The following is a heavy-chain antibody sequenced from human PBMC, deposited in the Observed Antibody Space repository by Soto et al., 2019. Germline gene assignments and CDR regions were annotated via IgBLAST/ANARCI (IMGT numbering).Heavy chain of an antibody. CDR3: ARGPERVRGVNPTPPDY. J-gene: IGHJ4*02. D-gene: IGHD3-10*01. Sequence: QVQLVQSGAEVKKPGSSVKVSCKASGGTFSSYAISWVRQAPGQGLEWMGGVIPIFGTANYAQKFQGRVTITADESTSTAYMELSSLRSEDTAVYYCARGPERVRGVNPTPPDYWGQGTLVTVSS. CDR2: VIPIFGTA. V-gene: IGHV1-69*01. CDR1: GGTFSSYA.